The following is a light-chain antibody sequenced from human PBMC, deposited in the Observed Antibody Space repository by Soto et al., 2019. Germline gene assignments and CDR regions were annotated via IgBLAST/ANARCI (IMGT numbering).Light chain of an antibody. CDR1: QSVSSSH. Sequence: DIVLTQSPGTLSLSPGEGATLSCRASQSVSSSHLAWYQQKPGQAPRLVIYGASSRATGIPDRFSGSGSGTDFTLTISRLEPEDFAVYYCQQYGGSPLYTFGQGTTLETK. J-gene: IGKJ2*01. V-gene: IGKV3-20*01. CDR2: GAS. CDR3: QQYGGSPLYT.